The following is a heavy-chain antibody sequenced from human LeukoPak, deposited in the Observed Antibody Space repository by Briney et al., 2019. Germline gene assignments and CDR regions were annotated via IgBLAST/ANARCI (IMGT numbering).Heavy chain of an antibody. D-gene: IGHD6-19*01. V-gene: IGHV4-39*01. J-gene: IGHJ5*02. Sequence: PSETLSLTCTVSGGSISSSTYYWGWIRQPPGKGLEWIGSIYYNGRTSYNPSLKSRVTISVDTSKNQFSLKLTSVTAADTAVYYCARHERISGWYPWFDPWGQGTLVTVSS. CDR3: ARHERISGWYPWFDP. CDR2: IYYNGRT. CDR1: GGSISSSTYY.